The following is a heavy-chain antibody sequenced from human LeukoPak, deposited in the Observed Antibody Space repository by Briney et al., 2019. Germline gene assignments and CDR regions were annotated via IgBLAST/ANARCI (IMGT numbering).Heavy chain of an antibody. Sequence: GGSLRLSCAASGFTFSSYGMHWVRQAPGKGLEWVAVISYDGSNKYYSDSVKGRFTISRDNSRNTLYLQMNSLRAEDTAVYYCASGDYGDPPLNYWGQGTLVTVSS. CDR3: ASGDYGDPPLNY. J-gene: IGHJ4*02. D-gene: IGHD4/OR15-4a*01. V-gene: IGHV3-30*03. CDR1: GFTFSSYG. CDR2: ISYDGSNK.